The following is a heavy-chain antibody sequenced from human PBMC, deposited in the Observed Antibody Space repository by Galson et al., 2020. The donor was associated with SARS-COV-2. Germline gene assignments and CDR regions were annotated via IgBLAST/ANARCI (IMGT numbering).Heavy chain of an antibody. CDR3: ARGSPPYFDY. J-gene: IGHJ4*02. CDR1: ALTFGDFA. Sequence: KTGGSLRLSCTTSALTFGDFAVSWFRQAPGKGLEWLGFIRSKTIGGSPEYAASVKGRFAMSRDDSKSVAYLQMNRLRIDDTGMYYCARGSPPYFDYWGQGALVTVSS. V-gene: IGHV3-49*05. D-gene: IGHD6-6*01. CDR2: IRSKTIGGSP.